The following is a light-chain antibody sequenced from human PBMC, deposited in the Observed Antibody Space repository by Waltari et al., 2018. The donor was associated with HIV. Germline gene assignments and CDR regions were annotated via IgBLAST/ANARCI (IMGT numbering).Light chain of an antibody. V-gene: IGLV2-14*03. CDR2: DVS. J-gene: IGLJ1*01. Sequence: QSALTQPASVSGSPGQSITIPCTGTTSDVGGYNSVPWYQQHPGKAPKLIIYDVSNRPSGVPYRFSGSKSGNTASLTISGLQAEDEADYYCKSKTSSSTPCVFGTGTKVTVL. CDR1: TSDVGGYNS. CDR3: KSKTSSSTPCV.